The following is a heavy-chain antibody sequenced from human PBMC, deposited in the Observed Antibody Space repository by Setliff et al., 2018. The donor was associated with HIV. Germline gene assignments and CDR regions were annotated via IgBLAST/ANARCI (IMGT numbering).Heavy chain of an antibody. J-gene: IGHJ4*02. V-gene: IGHV4-34*01. Sequence: PSETLSLTCAVYGGSFSGYYWSWIRHLPGKGLEWIGEINQSGTTNYNPSLKSRVNISVDMSKNQFSPKLNTVTAADTAVYFCARKPSIRGRPLDSWGQGTVVTVSS. D-gene: IGHD3-10*01. CDR2: INQSGTT. CDR3: ARKPSIRGRPLDS. CDR1: GGSFSGYY.